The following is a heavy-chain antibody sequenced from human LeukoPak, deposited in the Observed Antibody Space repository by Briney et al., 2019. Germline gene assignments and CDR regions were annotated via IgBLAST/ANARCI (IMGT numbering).Heavy chain of an antibody. V-gene: IGHV4-39*01. Sequence: PSETLSLTCTVSGGSISSSSYYWGWLRQPPGKGLEWIGSIYYSGSTYYNPSLKSRVTISVDTSKNQFSLKLSSVTAADTAVYYCARLGVSSWYIDYWGQEPWSPSPQ. CDR3: ARLGVSSWYIDY. J-gene: IGHJ4*01. CDR1: GGSISSSSYY. D-gene: IGHD6-13*01. CDR2: IYYSGST.